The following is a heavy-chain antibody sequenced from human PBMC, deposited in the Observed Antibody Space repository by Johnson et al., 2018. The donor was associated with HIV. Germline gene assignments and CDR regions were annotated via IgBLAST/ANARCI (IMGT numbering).Heavy chain of an antibody. CDR3: AKLPGGNAGFVDAFDI. CDR1: GLSFSNFG. CDR2: ISFDGNLK. V-gene: IGHV3-30*18. J-gene: IGHJ3*02. Sequence: QVLLVESGGGVVQPGKSLTLSCVGSGLSFSNFGIHWVRQAPGKGPEWVAVISFDGNLKKYADSVKGRFTISRDNSKNTLYLQMNSLRAEDTAVYYCAKLPGGNAGFVDAFDIWGQGTMVTVSS. D-gene: IGHD4-23*01.